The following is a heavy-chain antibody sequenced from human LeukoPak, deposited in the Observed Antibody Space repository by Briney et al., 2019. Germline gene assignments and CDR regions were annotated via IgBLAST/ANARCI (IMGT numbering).Heavy chain of an antibody. CDR3: ARVVTMVQGVIGDY. Sequence: GGSLRLSCAASGFTSSSYSMNWVRQAPGKGLEWVSSISSSSSYIYYADSVKGRFTISRDNAKNSLYLQMNSLRAEDTAVYYCARVVTMVQGVIGDYWGQGTLVTVSS. J-gene: IGHJ4*02. CDR1: GFTSSSYS. V-gene: IGHV3-21*01. D-gene: IGHD3-10*01. CDR2: ISSSSSYI.